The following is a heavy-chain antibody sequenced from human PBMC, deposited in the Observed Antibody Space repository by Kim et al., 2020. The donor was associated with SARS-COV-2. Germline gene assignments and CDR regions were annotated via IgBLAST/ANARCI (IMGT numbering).Heavy chain of an antibody. J-gene: IGHJ4*02. CDR3: TRDNGFQLDY. Sequence: GGSLRLSCAASGFTLSNFWMTWVRQAPGKGLEWVANIRQDGGDKNHVDSVKGRFTISRDNAKNSLYLEMKSLRAEDTAVYYCTRDNGFQLDYWGQGALVTVSS. CDR1: GFTLSNFW. CDR2: IRQDGGDK. D-gene: IGHD2-8*01. V-gene: IGHV3-7*03.